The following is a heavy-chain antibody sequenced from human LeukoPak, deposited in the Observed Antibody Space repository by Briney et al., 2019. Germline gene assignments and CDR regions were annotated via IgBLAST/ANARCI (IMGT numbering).Heavy chain of an antibody. CDR1: GFIFSDYY. J-gene: IGHJ6*03. CDR3: ARDPYSGNYGNYYYYMDV. V-gene: IGHV3-11*04. D-gene: IGHD1-26*01. Sequence: GGSLRLSCAASGFIFSDYYMSWIRQAPGKGLEWVSYISSSGTIIYYADSVKGRFTISRDNAKNSLYLQMNSLGPEDTAVYYCARDPYSGNYGNYYYYMDVWGKGTTVTISS. CDR2: ISSSGTII.